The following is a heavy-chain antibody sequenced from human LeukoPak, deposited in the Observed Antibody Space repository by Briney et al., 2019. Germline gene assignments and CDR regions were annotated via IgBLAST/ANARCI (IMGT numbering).Heavy chain of an antibody. CDR2: IYYSGST. CDR1: GGSISTYY. D-gene: IGHD3-10*01. Sequence: PSETLSLTCTVSGGSISTYYWSWIRQHPGKGLEWIGYIYYSGSTYYNPSLKSRVTISVDTSKNQFSLKLSSVTAADTAVYYCARSITMVRGVIKDRDYWGQGTLVTVSS. CDR3: ARSITMVRGVIKDRDY. J-gene: IGHJ4*02. V-gene: IGHV4-59*06.